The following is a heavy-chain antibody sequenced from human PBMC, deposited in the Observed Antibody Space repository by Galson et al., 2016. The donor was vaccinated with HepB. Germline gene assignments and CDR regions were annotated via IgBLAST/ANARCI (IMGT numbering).Heavy chain of an antibody. J-gene: IGHJ4*02. V-gene: IGHV3-74*01. CDR1: GFTFTTYW. CDR2: INTDGSST. D-gene: IGHD3-9*01. Sequence: SLRLSCAASGFTFTTYWMHWVRQDPEKGLVWVSGINTDGSSTIYADSVKGRFTISRDNAKNTLSLQMNSLRAEDRAVYYCARGGYLTGRNFDYWGQGTLVTVSS. CDR3: ARGGYLTGRNFDY.